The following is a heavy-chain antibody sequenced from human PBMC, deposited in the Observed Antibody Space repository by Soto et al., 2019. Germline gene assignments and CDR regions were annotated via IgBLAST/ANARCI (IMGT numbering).Heavy chain of an antibody. CDR1: GFFFTDYF. J-gene: IGHJ4*02. V-gene: IGHV3-11*01. CDR3: ARQLERRVGAASH. CDR2: LSPSGGVT. D-gene: IGHD1-26*01. Sequence: QVQLAESGGGLVKSGGSLTLSCSTSGFFFTDYFMSWFRQATGKGLEWVSYLSPSGGVTHYADSVKGRFTISRDNTKNSLFLQMSSLRDDDTAVYYCARQLERRVGAASHWGQGTRVSVSS.